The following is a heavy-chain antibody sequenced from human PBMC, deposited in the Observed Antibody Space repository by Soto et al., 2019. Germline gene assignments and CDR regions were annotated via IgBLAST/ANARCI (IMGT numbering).Heavy chain of an antibody. V-gene: IGHV3-30*18. D-gene: IGHD3-3*01. Sequence: QVQLVESGGGVVQPGRSLRLSCAASGFTFSSYGMHWVRQAPGKGLEWVAVISYDGSNKYYADSVKGRFTISRDNSKNTLYLQMNSLRAEETAVYYCAKDNGRYDFWSGYYTDWFDPWGQGTLVTGSS. CDR1: GFTFSSYG. CDR2: ISYDGSNK. J-gene: IGHJ5*02. CDR3: AKDNGRYDFWSGYYTDWFDP.